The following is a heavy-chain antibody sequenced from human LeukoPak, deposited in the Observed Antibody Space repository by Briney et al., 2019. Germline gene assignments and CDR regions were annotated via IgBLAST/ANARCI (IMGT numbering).Heavy chain of an antibody. CDR1: GFTFSSYW. CDR2: MNTDGSST. V-gene: IGHV3-74*01. D-gene: IGHD4-11*01. CDR3: ARVTYDYSNLPDY. Sequence: GGSLRLSCAASGFTFSSYWMHWVRQAPGKGLVWVSRMNTDGSSTSYADSVKGRFTISRDNAKNTLDLQMNSLRAEDTAVYYCARVTYDYSNLPDYWGQGTLVTVSS. J-gene: IGHJ4*02.